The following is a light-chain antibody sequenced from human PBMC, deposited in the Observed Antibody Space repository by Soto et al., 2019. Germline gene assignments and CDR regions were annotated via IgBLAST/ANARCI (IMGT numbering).Light chain of an antibody. CDR3: KKYDRFPYT. CDR2: KAS. J-gene: IGKJ2*01. CDR1: QSISNW. V-gene: IGKV1-5*03. Sequence: DIQMTQSPSTLSASVGDTVTITCRASQSISNWLAWYQQKPGQAPKLLIHKASTFESGVPSRFSGSGSGTEFTLTISSLQPDDFATFYRKKYDRFPYTFGQGTKLEIK.